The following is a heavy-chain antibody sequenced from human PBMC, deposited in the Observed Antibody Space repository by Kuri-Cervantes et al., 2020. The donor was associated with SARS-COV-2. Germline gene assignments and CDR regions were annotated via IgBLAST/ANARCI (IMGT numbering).Heavy chain of an antibody. CDR2: INPNSGGT. CDR1: GYTFTGYY. J-gene: IGHJ3*02. V-gene: IGHV1-2*02. D-gene: IGHD3-10*02. CDR3: SRGVLRSLTNDAFDI. Sequence: ASVKVSCKASGYTFTGYYMHWVRQAPGQGLEWMGWINPNSGGTNYAQKFQGRVTMTRDTYISTAYMELSNLRSDDTAVYYWSRGVLRSLTNDAFDIWGQGTMVTVSS.